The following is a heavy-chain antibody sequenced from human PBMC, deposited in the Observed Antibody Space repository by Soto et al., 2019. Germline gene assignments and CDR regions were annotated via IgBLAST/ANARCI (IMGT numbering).Heavy chain of an antibody. J-gene: IGHJ6*03. D-gene: IGHD3-3*01. Sequence: QVQLQQWGAGLLKPSETLSLTCAVYGGSFSGYYWSWIRQPPGKGLEWIGEINHSGSTNYNPSLKSRVTISVDTSKNQFSLKLSSATAADTAVYYCARGKVGFLEWLAQNYYYYYYMDVWGKGTTVTVSS. CDR2: INHSGST. V-gene: IGHV4-34*01. CDR1: GGSFSGYY. CDR3: ARGKVGFLEWLAQNYYYYYYMDV.